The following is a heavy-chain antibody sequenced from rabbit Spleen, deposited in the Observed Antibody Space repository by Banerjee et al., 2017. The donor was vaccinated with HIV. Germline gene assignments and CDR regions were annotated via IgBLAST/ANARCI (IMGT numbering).Heavy chain of an antibody. Sequence: QSLEESGGDLVKPGASLTLTCTASGFSFSNSYYLCWVRQAPGKGLECIACINASTGKPVYATWASGRFTISRTSSTTVTLRMTSLTAADRATYFCARDLVGVIGWNFYLWGPGTLVTVS. J-gene: IGHJ4*01. CDR2: INASTGKP. CDR1: GFSFSNSYY. D-gene: IGHD2-1*01. V-gene: IGHV1S40*01. CDR3: ARDLVGVIGWNFYL.